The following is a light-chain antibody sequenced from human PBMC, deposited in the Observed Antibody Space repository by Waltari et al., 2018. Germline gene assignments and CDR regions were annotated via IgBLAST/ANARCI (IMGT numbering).Light chain of an antibody. CDR3: SSYAGSSKGV. CDR2: AVS. V-gene: IGLV2-23*02. J-gene: IGLJ2*01. Sequence: QSALTQPASVSGSPGQSITIPCTGTSSDVGNYQRVSWYQQHPGKAPKLIIYAVSKRPSGVSDRFSGSKSGDMASLTISGLQPEDEAEYFCSSYAGSSKGVFGGGTKVTVL. CDR1: SSDVGNYQR.